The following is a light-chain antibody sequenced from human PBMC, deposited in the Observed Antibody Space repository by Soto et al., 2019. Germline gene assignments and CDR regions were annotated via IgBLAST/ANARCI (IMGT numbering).Light chain of an antibody. CDR1: QSIDSRY. Sequence: IVLTQSPGTLPSSPGERTTLSCRASQSIDSRYLAWYQHKPDQAPRLLIYATSIRATGIPHRFGGSGSGTDFTLTINRLEPEDFAVYYCQHYFGSSWTFGQGTKVDIK. CDR2: ATS. CDR3: QHYFGSSWT. V-gene: IGKV3-20*01. J-gene: IGKJ1*01.